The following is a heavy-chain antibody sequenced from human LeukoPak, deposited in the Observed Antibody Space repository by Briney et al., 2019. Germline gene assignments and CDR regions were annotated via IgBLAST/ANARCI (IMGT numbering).Heavy chain of an antibody. CDR3: ARWVYGLDV. V-gene: IGHV4-59*11. Sequence: PSETLSLTCTVSGGSISSHYWSWIRQPPGKGLEWIGYIYYIGSTNYNPSLKSRVTISVDTSKNQFSLKLSSVTGADTAVYYCARWVYGLDVWGKGTTVTVSS. CDR1: GGSISSHY. J-gene: IGHJ6*04. D-gene: IGHD2-8*01. CDR2: IYYIGST.